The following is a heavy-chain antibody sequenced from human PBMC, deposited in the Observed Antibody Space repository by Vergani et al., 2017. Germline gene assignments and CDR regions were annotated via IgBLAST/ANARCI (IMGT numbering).Heavy chain of an antibody. CDR2: ISYDGSNK. V-gene: IGHV3-30-3*01. D-gene: IGHD3-3*01. J-gene: IGHJ1*01. CDR3: AREXASKGRGYYDFWSGPQAVFQH. CDR1: GFTFSSYA. Sequence: QVQLVESGGGVVQPGRSLRLSCAASGFTFSSYAMHWVRQAPGKGLEWVAVISYDGSNKYYADSVKGRFTISRDNSKNTLYLQMNSLRAEDTAVYYCAREXASKGRGYYDFWSGPQAVFQHWGQGTLVTVSS.